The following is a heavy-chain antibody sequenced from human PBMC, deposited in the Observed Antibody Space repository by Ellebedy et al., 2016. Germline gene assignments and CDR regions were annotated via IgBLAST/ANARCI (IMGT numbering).Heavy chain of an antibody. V-gene: IGHV3-23*01. CDR1: GLTVSSFF. CDR2: ISAGGDDT. Sequence: GESLKISCAPSGLTVSSFFMGWVRQAPGKGLQWVSTISAGGDDTYFADSVKGRFTISRDNARNILYLQMNSLRREDTAVYFCARDGRSDGDNGFDYWGQGALVTVSS. J-gene: IGHJ4*02. CDR3: ARDGRSDGDNGFDY. D-gene: IGHD4-17*01.